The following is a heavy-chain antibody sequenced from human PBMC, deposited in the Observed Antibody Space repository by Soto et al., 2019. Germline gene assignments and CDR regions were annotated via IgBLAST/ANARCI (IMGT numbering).Heavy chain of an antibody. D-gene: IGHD3-3*01. CDR3: ARDYDFWSGYAQYSFDY. J-gene: IGHJ4*02. V-gene: IGHV4-39*02. CDR1: GGSISSSSYY. CDR2: IYYSGST. Sequence: QLQLQESGPGLVKPSETLSLTCTGSGGSISSSSYYWGWIRQPPGKGLEWIGSIYYSGSTYYNPSLKRRVTIAVDTSKNQFSLKLSSVTAADTAVYYCARDYDFWSGYAQYSFDYWGQGTLVTVSS.